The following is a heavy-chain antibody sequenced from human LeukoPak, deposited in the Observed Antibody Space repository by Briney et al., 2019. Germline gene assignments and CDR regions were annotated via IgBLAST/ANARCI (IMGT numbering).Heavy chain of an antibody. CDR3: ARYDYSLYYYGMDV. V-gene: IGHV4-61*02. Sequence: SETLSLTCTVSGGSISSGSYYWSWIRQPAGKGLEWIGRIYTSGSTNYNPSLKSRVTISVDTSKNQFSLKLSSVTAADTAVYYCARYDYSLYYYGMDVWGQGTLVTVSS. D-gene: IGHD4-11*01. CDR1: GGSISSGSYY. J-gene: IGHJ6*02. CDR2: IYTSGST.